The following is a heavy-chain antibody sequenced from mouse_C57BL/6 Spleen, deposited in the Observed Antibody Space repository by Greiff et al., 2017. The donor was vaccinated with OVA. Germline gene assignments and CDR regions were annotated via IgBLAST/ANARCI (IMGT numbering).Heavy chain of an antibody. CDR1: GYTFTSYW. Sequence: VQLQQPGTELVKPGASVKLSCKASGYTFTSYWMHWVKQRPGQGLEWIGNIYPSNGGTYYNEKFKSKATLTVDKSSSTAYMQLSSLTSEDSAVYYCARSLRNWGQGTTLTVST. CDR3: ARSLRN. J-gene: IGHJ2*01. CDR2: IYPSNGGT. V-gene: IGHV1-53*01.